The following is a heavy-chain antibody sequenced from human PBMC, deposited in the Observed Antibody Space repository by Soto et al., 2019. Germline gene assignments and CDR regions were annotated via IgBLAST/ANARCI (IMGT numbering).Heavy chain of an antibody. CDR3: ARVQRFSDWFDP. J-gene: IGHJ5*02. V-gene: IGHV4-4*07. CDR2: IYSSGST. D-gene: IGHD3-3*01. Sequence: NPSETLSLTCTVSGGAISTYYWTWIRQPAGKGLEWIGRIYSSGSTKYNPSLQSRVTMSLDTSNNQFSLRLTSVTAADTAVYYCARVQRFSDWFDPWGQGTLVTVSS. CDR1: GGAISTYY.